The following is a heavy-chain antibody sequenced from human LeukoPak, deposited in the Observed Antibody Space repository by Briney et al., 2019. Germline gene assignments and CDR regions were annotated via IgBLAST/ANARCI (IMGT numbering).Heavy chain of an antibody. CDR1: GFSFVDYA. V-gene: IGHV3-49*04. CDR2: IRSKAYGGTS. D-gene: IGHD1-26*01. J-gene: IGHJ4*02. Sequence: GGSLRLSCTTSGFSFVDYAMAWVRQAPGKGLELVGFIRSKAYGGTSEYAASVKGRFTLSRDDSNSIAYLQMNSLKAEDTAVYYCSREAVGGRRGATKLHFDYWGQGTLVTVSS. CDR3: SREAVGGRRGATKLHFDY.